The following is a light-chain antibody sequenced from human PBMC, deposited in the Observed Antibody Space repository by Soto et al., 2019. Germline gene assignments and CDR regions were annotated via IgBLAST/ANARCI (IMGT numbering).Light chain of an antibody. J-gene: IGLJ1*01. CDR2: DVS. CDR3: SSYTRDSTYV. CDR1: SSDVGGYNY. V-gene: IGLV2-14*01. Sequence: QSSLTQPASVSGSPGQSITISCTGTSSDVGGYNYVSWYQEHPGKAPKLMIYDVSNRPSGVSNRFSGSKSGNTASLTISGLQAEDEADYYCSSYTRDSTYVFGTGTKVTVL.